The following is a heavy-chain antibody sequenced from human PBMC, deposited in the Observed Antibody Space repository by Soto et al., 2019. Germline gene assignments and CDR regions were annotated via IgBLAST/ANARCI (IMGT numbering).Heavy chain of an antibody. CDR2: ISYDGSNK. V-gene: IGHV3-30*18. Sequence: QVQLVESGGGVVQPGRSLRLSCAASGFTFSNYGMHWVRQAPGKGLEWVAVISYDGSNKYYADSVKGRFTISRDNSKNTLFLQMNSLRTEDTAVYYCAKAGAGDGDFDYWGQGTLVPVSS. CDR3: AKAGAGDGDFDY. D-gene: IGHD4-17*01. CDR1: GFTFSNYG. J-gene: IGHJ4*02.